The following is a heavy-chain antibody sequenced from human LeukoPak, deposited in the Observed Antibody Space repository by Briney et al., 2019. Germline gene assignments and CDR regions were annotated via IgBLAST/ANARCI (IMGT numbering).Heavy chain of an antibody. V-gene: IGHV3-21*01. J-gene: IGHJ4*02. Sequence: GGSLRLSCAASGFSFSSYSMNWVRQAPGKGLEWVSSIYSSSSHIYYADSVKGRFTISRDNSKNTLYLQMNSLRAEDTAVYYCAKDQAVADYYFDYWGQGTLVTVSS. CDR2: IYSSSSHI. D-gene: IGHD6-19*01. CDR1: GFSFSSYS. CDR3: AKDQAVADYYFDY.